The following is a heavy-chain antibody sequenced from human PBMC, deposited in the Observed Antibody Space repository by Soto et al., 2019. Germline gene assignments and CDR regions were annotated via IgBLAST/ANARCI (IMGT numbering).Heavy chain of an antibody. J-gene: IGHJ6*02. Sequence: SVPQPLPRTVSDGNIIGHYGSRIMKTPGKGLEWIGYIYYSGSTNYNPSLKSRVTISVDTSKNQFSLKLSSVTAADTAVYYCASRYCSGGSCYYYYGMDVWGQGTTVTVFS. CDR1: DGNIIGHY. V-gene: IGHV4-59*11. CDR2: IYYSGST. D-gene: IGHD2-15*01. CDR3: ASRYCSGGSCYYYYGMDV.